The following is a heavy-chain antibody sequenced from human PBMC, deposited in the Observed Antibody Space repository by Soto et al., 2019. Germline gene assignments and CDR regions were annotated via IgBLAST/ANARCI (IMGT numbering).Heavy chain of an antibody. Sequence: SVKVSCKISGGTFSRYSISWVRQAPVQGLEWMGGIVPIFGTRNYAQKFQDRVTITTDESATTAHMELSNLRSEDTAVYYCARPYEGGYSSNHHYYYALDVWGQGTAVTVS. CDR2: IVPIFGTR. CDR3: ARPYEGGYSSNHHYYYALDV. J-gene: IGHJ6*02. V-gene: IGHV1-69*05. D-gene: IGHD3-22*01. CDR1: GGTFSRYS.